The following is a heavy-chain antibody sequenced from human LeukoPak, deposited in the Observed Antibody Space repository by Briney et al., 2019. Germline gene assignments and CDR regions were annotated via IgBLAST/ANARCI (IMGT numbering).Heavy chain of an antibody. V-gene: IGHV3-11*01. CDR1: GFTFSDYY. D-gene: IGHD3-22*01. CDR3: AREALYYYDSSGYYPLGYYGMDV. Sequence: KSGGSLRLSCAASGFTFSDYYMSWIRQAPGKGLEWVSYTSSSGSTIYYADSVKGRFTISRDNAKNSLYLQMNSLRAEDTAVYYCAREALYYYDSSGYYPLGYYGMDVWGQGTTVTVSS. CDR2: TSSSGSTI. J-gene: IGHJ6*02.